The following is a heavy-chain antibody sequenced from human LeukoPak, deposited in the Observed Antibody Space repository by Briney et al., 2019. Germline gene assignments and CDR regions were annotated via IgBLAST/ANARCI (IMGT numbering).Heavy chain of an antibody. J-gene: IGHJ6*03. V-gene: IGHV4-31*03. CDR1: GGSISSGGYY. D-gene: IGHD1-14*01. Sequence: PSETLSLTCTVSGGSISSGGYYWSWIRQHPGKGLEWIGYIYYSGSTYYNPSLKSRVTISVDTSKNQFSLKLSSVTAADTAVYYYAREITWHMDVWGKGTTVTVSS. CDR2: IYYSGST. CDR3: AREITWHMDV.